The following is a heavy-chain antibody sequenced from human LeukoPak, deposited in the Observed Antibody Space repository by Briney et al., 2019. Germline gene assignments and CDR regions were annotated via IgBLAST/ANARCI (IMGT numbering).Heavy chain of an antibody. CDR1: GFTFSSYA. D-gene: IGHD2-15*01. Sequence: GGSLRLSCAASGFTFSSYAMSWVRQAPGKGLEWVSGISGSGGSTYYADSVKGRFTISRDNSKNTLYLQMNSLRAEDTAVYYCARGYPLYCSGGSCYLGYWGQGTLVTVSS. CDR2: ISGSGGST. V-gene: IGHV3-23*01. CDR3: ARGYPLYCSGGSCYLGY. J-gene: IGHJ4*02.